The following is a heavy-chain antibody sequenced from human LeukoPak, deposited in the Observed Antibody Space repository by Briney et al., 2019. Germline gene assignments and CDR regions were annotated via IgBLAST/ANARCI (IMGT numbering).Heavy chain of an antibody. J-gene: IGHJ4*02. CDR3: AKDGRDSSGWYRNYYDY. CDR1: GFTFSTFW. CDR2: TSAGGSGT. D-gene: IGHD6-19*01. V-gene: IGHV3-23*01. Sequence: GGSLRLSCAASGFTFSTFWMSWVRQAPGKGLEWVSVTSAGGSGTYYADSVKGRFTISRDNSKNTLYLQMNSLRAEDTAVYYCAKDGRDSSGWYRNYYDYWGQGTLVTVSS.